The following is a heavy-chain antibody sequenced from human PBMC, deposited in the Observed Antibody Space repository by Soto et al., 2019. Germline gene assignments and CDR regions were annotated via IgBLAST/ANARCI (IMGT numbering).Heavy chain of an antibody. CDR3: AKVLTTWAFDI. CDR2: ISNSGGTT. V-gene: IGHV3-23*01. CDR1: GFTFSSYA. D-gene: IGHD3-9*01. Sequence: GGSLRLSCAASGFTFSSYAMSWVRQAPGKGLKWVSAISNSGGTTYYADSVKGRFTISRDNSKNTLYLQMNSLRAEDTAVDYCAKVLTTWAFDIWGQGTMVTVSS. J-gene: IGHJ3*02.